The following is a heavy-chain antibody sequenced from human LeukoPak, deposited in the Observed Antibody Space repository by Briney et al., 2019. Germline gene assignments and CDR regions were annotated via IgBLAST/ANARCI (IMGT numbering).Heavy chain of an antibody. V-gene: IGHV4-59*08. CDR1: GGSVSSYY. CDR3: ARHGTISSESYFDY. CDR2: IHNSGRT. J-gene: IGHJ4*02. D-gene: IGHD1-14*01. Sequence: PSETLSLTCSVSGGSVSSYYWSWLRQSPGKGLEWIGYIHNSGRTNYNPSLKSRVTGFVDTSKNQVSLRLSSVTAADTAVYYCARHGTISSESYFDYWGQGALVTVSS.